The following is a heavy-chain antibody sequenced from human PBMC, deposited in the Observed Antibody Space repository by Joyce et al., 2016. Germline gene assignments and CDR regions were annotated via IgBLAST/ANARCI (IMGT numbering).Heavy chain of an antibody. CDR2: IYQRGNT. D-gene: IGHD3-10*01. CDR3: ARLNRGDDAFDI. J-gene: IGHJ3*02. CDR1: GGSISSGGYS. V-gene: IGHV4-30-2*01. Sequence: QLQLQESGSGLVKPSQTLSLTCAVSGGSISSGGYSWSWFRQPPGEGREWIGYIYQRGNTYNNPSLKSRGTISVERSKNRCSLKLSSVTAADTAVYYCARLNRGDDAFDIWGQGTMVTVSS.